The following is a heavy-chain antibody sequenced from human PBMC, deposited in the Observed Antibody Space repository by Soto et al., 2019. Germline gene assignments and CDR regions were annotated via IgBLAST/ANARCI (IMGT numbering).Heavy chain of an antibody. CDR1: GFTISGYW. CDR3: ARALVVVTEYFDY. CDR2: IKQDGSEQ. V-gene: IGHV3-7*03. D-gene: IGHD3-22*01. Sequence: GGSLRLSCVASGFTISGYWMSWVRQAPGKGLEWVANIKQDGSEQHYVDSVKGRFTISKDYAKNSLFLQMNSLRAEDTAVYYCARALVVVTEYFDYWGQGILVTVSS. J-gene: IGHJ4*02.